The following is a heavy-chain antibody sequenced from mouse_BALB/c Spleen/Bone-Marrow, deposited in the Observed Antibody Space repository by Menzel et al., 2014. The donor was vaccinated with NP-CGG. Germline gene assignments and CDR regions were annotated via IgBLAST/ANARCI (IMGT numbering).Heavy chain of an antibody. CDR3: ARGVYGNVYYAMDY. D-gene: IGHD2-10*02. CDR2: INPYNDGT. V-gene: IGHV1-14*01. Sequence: VQLKESGPELVKPGASVKMSCKASGYTFTSYAMHWVKQKPGQGLEWIGYINPYNDGTKYNEKFKGKATLTSDKSSSTAYMELSSLTSEDSAVYYCARGVYGNVYYAMDYWGQGTSVTVSS. J-gene: IGHJ4*01. CDR1: GYTFTSYA.